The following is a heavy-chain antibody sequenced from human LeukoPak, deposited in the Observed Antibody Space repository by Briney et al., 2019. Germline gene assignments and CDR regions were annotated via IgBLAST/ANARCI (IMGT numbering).Heavy chain of an antibody. V-gene: IGHV3-20*04. CDR2: INWNGGST. CDR3: ARDSRSYGYDY. D-gene: IGHD5-18*01. J-gene: IGHJ4*02. CDR1: GFSFDDYG. Sequence: PGGSLRLSCAASGFSFDDYGMSWVRQAPGKGLEWVSGINWNGGSTDYADSVKGRFTISRDNAKNSLYLHMNSLRAEDTAFYYCARDSRSYGYDYWGQGTLVTVSS.